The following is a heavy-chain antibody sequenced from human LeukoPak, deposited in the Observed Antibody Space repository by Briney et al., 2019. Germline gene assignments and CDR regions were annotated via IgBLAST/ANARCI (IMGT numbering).Heavy chain of an antibody. CDR2: INHSEST. CDR3: ARLIAVAGPFDY. D-gene: IGHD6-19*01. Sequence: SETLSLTCAVYGGSFNAYYWIWLPHSPGKELEWIRKINHSESTNYNPSLKSRVTISEATSKNQFSLKLSSATAADTAVCYCARLIAVAGPFDYWGQGTLVTVSS. CDR1: GGSFNAYY. V-gene: IGHV4-34*01. J-gene: IGHJ4*02.